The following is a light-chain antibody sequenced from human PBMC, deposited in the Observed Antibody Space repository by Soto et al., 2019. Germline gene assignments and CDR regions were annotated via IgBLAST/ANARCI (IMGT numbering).Light chain of an antibody. Sequence: EIVLTQSPTTLSLSPGEGATLSCMASQSVSNYLAWYQQKPGQAPRLLIYDASNRATGIPARFSGSGSGTDFTLTISGLEPEDFAVYYCQQRSNWPITFGQGTRLEIK. V-gene: IGKV3-11*01. CDR3: QQRSNWPIT. CDR2: DAS. J-gene: IGKJ5*01. CDR1: QSVSNY.